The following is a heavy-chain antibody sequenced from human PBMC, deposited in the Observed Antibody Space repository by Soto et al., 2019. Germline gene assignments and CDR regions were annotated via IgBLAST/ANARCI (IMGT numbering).Heavy chain of an antibody. D-gene: IGHD3-10*01. V-gene: IGHV3-23*01. Sequence: EVHLLESGGGLVQPGGSLRLSCAASGFTFSGYAMSWVRQAPGTGLEWVSVILNTGGDALYADSVEGRFTISRDNFKNTLYLQMNNLRAEDAAIYYCAKASGESYPGSRVFDYWGPGTRVIVSS. CDR1: GFTFSGYA. J-gene: IGHJ4*02. CDR2: ILNTGGDA. CDR3: AKASGESYPGSRVFDY.